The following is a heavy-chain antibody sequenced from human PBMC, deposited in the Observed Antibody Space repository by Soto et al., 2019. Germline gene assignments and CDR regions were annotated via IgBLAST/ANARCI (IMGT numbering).Heavy chain of an antibody. D-gene: IGHD3-10*01. CDR1: GFTFSNAW. CDR2: IKSKTDGGTT. CDR3: TTSAELLWFGTPNYYYGMDV. V-gene: IGHV3-15*07. J-gene: IGHJ6*02. Sequence: PGGSLRLSCAASGFTFSNAWMNWVRQAPGKGLEWVGRIKSKTDGGTTDYAAPVKGRFTISRDDSKNTLYLQMNSLKTEDTAVYYCTTSAELLWFGTPNYYYGMDVWGQGTTVTVSS.